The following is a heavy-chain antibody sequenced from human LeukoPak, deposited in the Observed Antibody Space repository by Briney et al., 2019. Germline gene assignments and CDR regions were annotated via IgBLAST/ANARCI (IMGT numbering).Heavy chain of an antibody. Sequence: PGGSLRLSCAASGFTLSSYAMSWVRQGPGKGLEWVSSISSSSSYIYYADSVKGRFTISRDNAKNSLYLQMNSLRAEDTAVYYCARVSNSGYDWGQGTLVTVSS. J-gene: IGHJ4*02. V-gene: IGHV3-21*01. CDR3: ARVSNSGYD. CDR2: ISSSSSYI. CDR1: GFTLSSYA. D-gene: IGHD5-12*01.